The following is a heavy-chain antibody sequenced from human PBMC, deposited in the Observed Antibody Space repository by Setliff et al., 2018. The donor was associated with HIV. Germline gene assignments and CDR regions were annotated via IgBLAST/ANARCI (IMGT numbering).Heavy chain of an antibody. CDR2: VHPSGSI. J-gene: IGHJ4*02. D-gene: IGHD6-6*01. CDR1: GVSFSGDY. V-gene: IGHV4-34*01. CDR3: ARGYSSSSFIL. Sequence: SETLSLTCAVSGVSFSGDYWSWVRQPPGKGLEWIAEVHPSGSINYNSSLKSRVAISVDTSNNQFSLKLSSVTAADTAVYYCARGYSSSSFILWGQGTLVTVSS.